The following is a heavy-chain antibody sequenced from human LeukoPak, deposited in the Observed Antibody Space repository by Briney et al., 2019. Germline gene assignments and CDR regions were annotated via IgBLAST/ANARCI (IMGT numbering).Heavy chain of an antibody. J-gene: IGHJ4*02. CDR3: AKDQWQIDY. Sequence: GGSLRLSCAASGFTFSSYAMHWVRQAPGKGLEWVAVISYDGSNKYYADSVKGRFTISRDNSKNTLYLQMNSLRAEDTAVYYCAKDQWQIDYWGQGTLVTVSS. CDR1: GFTFSSYA. D-gene: IGHD6-19*01. V-gene: IGHV3-30-3*01. CDR2: ISYDGSNK.